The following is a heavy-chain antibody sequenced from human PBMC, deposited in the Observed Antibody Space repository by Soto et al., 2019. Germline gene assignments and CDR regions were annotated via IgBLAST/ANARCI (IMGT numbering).Heavy chain of an antibody. Sequence: PGGSLRLSCAASGFTFSSYAMPWVRQAPGKGLEWVAFISDDGTNKYYADSVKGRFTISRDNSKNTLYLPMNSLRAEDTAVYYCTIERPTIGGADTVAYDTDAGGQGPTVTV. CDR1: GFTFSSYA. V-gene: IGHV3-30-3*01. J-gene: IGHJ6*02. CDR2: ISDDGTNK. D-gene: IGHD3-16*01. CDR3: TIERPTIGGADTVAYDTDA.